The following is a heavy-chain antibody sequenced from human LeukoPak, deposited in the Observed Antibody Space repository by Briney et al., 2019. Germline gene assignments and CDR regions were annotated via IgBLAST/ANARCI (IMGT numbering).Heavy chain of an antibody. J-gene: IGHJ6*02. CDR2: IIPIFGTA. CDR3: ARDLRFLEWFFSHQYYYYGMDV. V-gene: IGHV1-69*13. CDR1: GGTFSSYA. D-gene: IGHD3-3*01. Sequence: SVKVSCKASGGTFSSYAISWVRQAPGQGLEWMGGIIPIFGTANYAQKFQGRVTITADESTSTAYMELSSLRSEDTAVYYCARDLRFLEWFFSHQYYYYGMDVWGQGTTVTVSS.